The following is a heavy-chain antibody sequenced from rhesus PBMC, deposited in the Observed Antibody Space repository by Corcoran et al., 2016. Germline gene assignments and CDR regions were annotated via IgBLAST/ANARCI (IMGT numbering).Heavy chain of an antibody. D-gene: IGHD3-28*01. CDR1: GGSISSSY. J-gene: IGHJ2*01. Sequence: QLQLQESGPGLVKPSETLSVTCAVSGGSISSSYWSWIRQAPGKGLGWIGNIFGSGSSTNYNPSLKSRVTLSVDTSKNQLSLNLSSVTAADTAVYYCASGFGYYYDSAPTGYFDLWGPGTPITISS. CDR3: ASGFGYYYDSAPTGYFDL. CDR2: IFGSGSST. V-gene: IGHV4-169*02.